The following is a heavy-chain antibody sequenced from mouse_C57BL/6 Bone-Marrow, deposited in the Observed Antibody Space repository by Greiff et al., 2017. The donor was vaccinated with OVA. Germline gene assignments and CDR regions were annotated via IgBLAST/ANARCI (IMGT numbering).Heavy chain of an antibody. Sequence: EVMLVESEGGLVQPGSSMKLSCTASGFTFSDYYMAWVRQVPEKGLEWVANINYDGSSTYYLDSLKSRFIISRDNAKNILYLQMSSLKSEDTATYYCAIEGSLSMRLRRGYYFDDWGQGTTLTVSS. CDR2: INYDGSST. D-gene: IGHD2-4*01. CDR3: AIEGSLSMRLRRGYYFDD. J-gene: IGHJ2*01. V-gene: IGHV5-16*01. CDR1: GFTFSDYY.